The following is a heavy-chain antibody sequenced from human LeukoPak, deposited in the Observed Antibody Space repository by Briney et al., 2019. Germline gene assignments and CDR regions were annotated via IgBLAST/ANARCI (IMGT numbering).Heavy chain of an antibody. J-gene: IGHJ5*02. V-gene: IGHV3-48*01. CDR2: ISSTSSSI. CDR1: GFIFSTYT. D-gene: IGHD2-2*01. Sequence: GGSLRLSCAASGFIFSTYTMNWVRQAPGKGLEWVSYISSTSSSINYADSVKGRFTISRDNAKNSLFLQMNSLRAEDTAVYYCARLGTRYCGGTSCYLYPWGQGTLVTVSS. CDR3: ARLGTRYCGGTSCYLYP.